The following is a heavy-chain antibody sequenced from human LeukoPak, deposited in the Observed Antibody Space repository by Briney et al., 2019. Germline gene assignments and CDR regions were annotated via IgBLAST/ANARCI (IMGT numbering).Heavy chain of an antibody. D-gene: IGHD3-22*01. CDR1: GGSISISNW. CDR2: IYHSGTT. Sequence: KSSGTLSLTCAVSGGSISISNWWSWVRQPPGKGLEWIGEIYHSGTTDYNPSLKSRVTISVDKSKNQFSLKLSSVTAADTAVYYCARDSHDSSGNSFDIWGQGTMVTVSS. CDR3: ARDSHDSSGNSFDI. J-gene: IGHJ3*02. V-gene: IGHV4-4*02.